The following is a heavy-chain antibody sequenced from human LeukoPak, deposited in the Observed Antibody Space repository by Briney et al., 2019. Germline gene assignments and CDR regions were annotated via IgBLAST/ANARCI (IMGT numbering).Heavy chain of an antibody. D-gene: IGHD6-13*01. V-gene: IGHV3-53*04. CDR1: GFAFNIYA. Sequence: PGGSLRLSCAASGFAFNIYAMSWVRQAPGKGLEWVSVIYSGGSTYYADSVKGRFTISRHNSKNTLYLQMNSLRAEDTAVYYCARDGVGSSWKKYYYYGMDVWGQGTTVTVSS. J-gene: IGHJ6*02. CDR2: IYSGGST. CDR3: ARDGVGSSWKKYYYYGMDV.